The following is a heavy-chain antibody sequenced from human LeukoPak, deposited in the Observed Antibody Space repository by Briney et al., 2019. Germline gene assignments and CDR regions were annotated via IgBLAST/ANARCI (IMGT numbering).Heavy chain of an antibody. J-gene: IGHJ4*02. V-gene: IGHV3-30*04. Sequence: PGGSLRLSCAASGFIFSSYTMHWVRQAPGKGLEWVTIISYDGSNKYYADSVKGRFTISRDNSKNTLYLQMNSLRAEDTAVYYCARPPGIAVAGNFDYWGQGTLVTVSS. D-gene: IGHD6-19*01. CDR3: ARPPGIAVAGNFDY. CDR1: GFIFSSYT. CDR2: ISYDGSNK.